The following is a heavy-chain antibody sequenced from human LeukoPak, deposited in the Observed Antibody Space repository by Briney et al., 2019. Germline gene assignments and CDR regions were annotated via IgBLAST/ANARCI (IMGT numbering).Heavy chain of an antibody. D-gene: IGHD1-26*01. CDR2: IWYDGSNK. CDR3: AKDIGGYSNYGVDY. J-gene: IGHJ4*02. V-gene: IGHV3-33*03. CDR1: GFTFSSYG. Sequence: GGSLRLSCAASGFTFSSYGMHWVRQAPGKGLEWVAVIWYDGSNKYYADSVKGRFTISRDNAKNSLYLQMNSLRAEDTALYYCAKDIGGYSNYGVDYWGQGTLVTVSS.